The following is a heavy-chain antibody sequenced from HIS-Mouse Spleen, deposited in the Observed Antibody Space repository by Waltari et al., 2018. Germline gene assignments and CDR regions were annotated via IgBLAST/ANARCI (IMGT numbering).Heavy chain of an antibody. Sequence: QVQLVQSGAEVKKPGASVKVSCKASGYTFTSYYMHWVRQAPGQGLEWMGIINPRGGSTSYEQKFQGRVTMTRDTSTSTVYMELSSLRSEDTAVYYCARYCSSSMGFDPWGQGTLVTVSS. CDR3: ARYCSSSMGFDP. CDR1: GYTFTSYY. D-gene: IGHD6-13*01. V-gene: IGHV1-46*03. J-gene: IGHJ5*02. CDR2: INPRGGST.